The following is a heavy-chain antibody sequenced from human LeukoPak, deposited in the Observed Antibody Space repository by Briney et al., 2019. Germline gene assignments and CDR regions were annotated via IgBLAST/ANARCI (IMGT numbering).Heavy chain of an antibody. Sequence: GGSLRLSCAASGFTFSSYWMHWVRQAPGKGLVWVSRINSDGSSTSYADSVKGRFTISRDNAKNTLYLQMNSLRVEDTAVYYCARDGDSWNDFDHWGQGTLVTVSS. V-gene: IGHV3-74*01. CDR2: INSDGSST. CDR1: GFTFSSYW. J-gene: IGHJ4*02. CDR3: ARDGDSWNDFDH. D-gene: IGHD1-1*01.